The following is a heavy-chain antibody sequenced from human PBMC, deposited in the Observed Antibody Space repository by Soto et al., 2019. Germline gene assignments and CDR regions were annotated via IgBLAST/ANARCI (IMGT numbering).Heavy chain of an antibody. J-gene: IGHJ4*02. CDR1: GFTFSDYA. Sequence: GGSLRLSCTASGFTFSDYAMSWVRQPPGKGLEWVSVISAGGSTSYADSVKGRFTVSRANSKNTLYLQMNSLRAEDTAVYYCANVPIWCSSTSCYTEGFDYWGQGTLVTVSS. D-gene: IGHD2-2*02. CDR2: ISAGGST. CDR3: ANVPIWCSSTSCYTEGFDY. V-gene: IGHV3-23*01.